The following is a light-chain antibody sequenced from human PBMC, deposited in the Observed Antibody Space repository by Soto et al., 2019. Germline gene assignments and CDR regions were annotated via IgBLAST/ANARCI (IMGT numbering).Light chain of an antibody. V-gene: IGLV1-51*01. CDR3: GTWDASLSAGV. J-gene: IGLJ2*01. Sequence: QSVFTQPPSVSAAPRQKVTISCSGSTSNLGNNFVSWYQQLPGTAPKLLIYDNNKRPSGIPDRFSGSRSGTSATLGITGLQTWDEADYYCGTWDASLSAGVFGGGTKVTVL. CDR1: TSNLGNNF. CDR2: DNN.